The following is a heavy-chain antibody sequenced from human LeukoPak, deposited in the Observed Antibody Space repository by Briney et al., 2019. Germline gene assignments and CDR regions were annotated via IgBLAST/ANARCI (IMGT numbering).Heavy chain of an antibody. CDR2: IYYSGTT. Sequence: ETLSLTCTVSGGSISSYYRSWIRQPPGKGLEWIGYIYYSGTTNYNPSLKSRLSMSVDTSKNQFSLKLNSVTAADTAVYYCARGAGPFDSWGQGTLVTVSS. CDR1: GGSISSYY. J-gene: IGHJ4*02. D-gene: IGHD6-13*01. CDR3: ARGAGPFDS. V-gene: IGHV4-59*12.